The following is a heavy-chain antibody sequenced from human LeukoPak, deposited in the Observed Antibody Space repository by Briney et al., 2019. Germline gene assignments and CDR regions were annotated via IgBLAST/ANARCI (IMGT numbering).Heavy chain of an antibody. CDR2: ISYDGSNK. J-gene: IGHJ4*02. D-gene: IGHD3-10*01. Sequence: SGGSLRLSCAASGFTFSSYAMHWVRQAPGKGLEWVAVISYDGSNKYYADSVKGRFTISRDNSKNTLYLQMNSLRAEDTAVYYCARVHTAMVRGVNGDYWGQGTLVTVSS. CDR3: ARVHTAMVRGVNGDY. V-gene: IGHV3-30-3*01. CDR1: GFTFSSYA.